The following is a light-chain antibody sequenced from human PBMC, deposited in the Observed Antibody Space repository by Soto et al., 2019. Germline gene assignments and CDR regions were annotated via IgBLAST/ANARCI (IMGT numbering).Light chain of an antibody. CDR1: QSISAW. V-gene: IGKV1-5*03. CDR2: KAS. CDR3: QQYNSNPLT. J-gene: IGKJ4*01. Sequence: DVQKTEYPSTLSASVGDRVIITCRASQSISAWLAWYQQKPGKAPKLLIYKASSLESGVPSRFSGSGSGTEFTLTISGLQPDDFATYYCQQYNSNPLTFGGGTKVEIK.